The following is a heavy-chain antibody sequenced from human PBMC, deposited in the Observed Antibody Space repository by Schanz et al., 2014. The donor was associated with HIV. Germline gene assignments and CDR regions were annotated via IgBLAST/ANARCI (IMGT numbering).Heavy chain of an antibody. CDR1: GFTFSASA. CDR2: IWFDGRNK. V-gene: IGHV3-33*08. D-gene: IGHD3-3*01. J-gene: IGHJ6*02. CDR3: TRGRFLERGGMDV. Sequence: VQLVESGGGVVQPGRSLRLSCVASGFTFSASAIHWVRQAAGKRLEWVAVIWFDGRNKYYGDSVKGRFMISRDNSNNTLYLQMNSLRAEDTAVYFCTRGRFLERGGMDVWGQGTAVTVSS.